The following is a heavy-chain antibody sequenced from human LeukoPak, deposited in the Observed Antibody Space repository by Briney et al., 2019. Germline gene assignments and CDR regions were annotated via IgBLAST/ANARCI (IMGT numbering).Heavy chain of an antibody. J-gene: IGHJ4*02. CDR1: GYRFTTYW. D-gene: IGHD6-19*01. V-gene: IGHV5-51*01. Sequence: GESLKISCEGSGYRFTTYWIGWVRQMPGKGLEWMGIIYPGDSDTRYSPSFQGQVTISADKSISTAYLQWSSLKASDTAMYYCARHIAVAGYFDYWGQGTLVTVSS. CDR3: ARHIAVAGYFDY. CDR2: IYPGDSDT.